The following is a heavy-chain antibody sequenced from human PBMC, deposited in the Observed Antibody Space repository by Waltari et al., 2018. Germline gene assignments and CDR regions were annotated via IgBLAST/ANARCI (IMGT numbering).Heavy chain of an antibody. CDR1: GFTFSSYA. Sequence: VQLVESGGGLVKPGRSLRLSCAASGFTFSSYAMHWVRQAPGKGLEWVAVISYDGSNKYYADSVKGRFTISRDNSKNTLYLQMNSLRAEDTAVYYCARDRGYSHGYFDLWGRGTLVTVSS. CDR3: ARDRGYSHGYFDL. V-gene: IGHV3-30-3*01. D-gene: IGHD5-18*01. CDR2: ISYDGSNK. J-gene: IGHJ2*01.